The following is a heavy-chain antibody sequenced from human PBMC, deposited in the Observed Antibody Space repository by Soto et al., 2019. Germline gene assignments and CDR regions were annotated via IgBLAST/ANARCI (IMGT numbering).Heavy chain of an antibody. Sequence: SENLSLTCIVSGGSISSSPYYWAWIRQPPGKALEWIGSVYYSGTSYRNPSLKSRATLSVDRSKNQFSLKLSSVTAADTAVYYCAHISDYSNYGWFDHWGKCPLVT. D-gene: IGHD4-4*01. CDR3: AHISDYSNYGWFDH. CDR2: VYYSGTS. V-gene: IGHV4-39*01. J-gene: IGHJ5*02. CDR1: GGSISSSPYY.